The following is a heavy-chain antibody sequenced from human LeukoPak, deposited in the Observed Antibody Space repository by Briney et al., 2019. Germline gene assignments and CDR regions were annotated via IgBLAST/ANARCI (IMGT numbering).Heavy chain of an antibody. CDR3: AREGLVGATIGYYYYGMDV. CDR1: GFTFSSYD. Sequence: GGSLRLSCAASGFTFSSYDMHWVRQATGKGLEWVSAIGTAGDTYYPGSVKGRFTISGENAKNSLYLQMNSLRAEDTAVYYCAREGLVGATIGYYYYGMDVWGQGTTVTVSS. V-gene: IGHV3-13*01. D-gene: IGHD1-26*01. CDR2: IGTAGDT. J-gene: IGHJ6*02.